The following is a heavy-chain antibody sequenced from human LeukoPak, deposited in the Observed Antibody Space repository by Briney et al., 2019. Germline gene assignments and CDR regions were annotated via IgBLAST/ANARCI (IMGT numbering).Heavy chain of an antibody. Sequence: GGSLRLSCAASGFIFTDYWMNWVRQAPGRGLEWLASVKGEGSATSYVDSVKGRFTISRDNAKNSLYLQMNSLRADDTALYYCARSRGDFWGQGTLVTVSS. CDR1: GFIFTDYW. CDR3: ARSRGDF. J-gene: IGHJ4*02. CDR2: VKGEGSAT. V-gene: IGHV3-7*01.